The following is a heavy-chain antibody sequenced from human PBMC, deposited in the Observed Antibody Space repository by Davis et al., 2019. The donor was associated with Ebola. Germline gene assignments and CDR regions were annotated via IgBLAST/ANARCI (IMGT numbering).Heavy chain of an antibody. V-gene: IGHV4-34*01. D-gene: IGHD6-13*01. CDR3: ARYPGMAAAGTGYYYGMDV. Sequence: GSLRLSCAASGFTFSSYSMNWVRQAPGKGLEWIGEINHSGSTNYNPSLKSRVTISVDTSKNQVSLKLSSVTAADTAVYYCARYPGMAAAGTGYYYGMDVWGQGTTVTVSS. CDR1: GFTFSSYS. CDR2: INHSGST. J-gene: IGHJ6*02.